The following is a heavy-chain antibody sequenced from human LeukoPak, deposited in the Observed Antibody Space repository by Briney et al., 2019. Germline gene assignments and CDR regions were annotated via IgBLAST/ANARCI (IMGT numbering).Heavy chain of an antibody. CDR1: GFTFSSYG. CDR2: IHYSGRT. D-gene: IGHD3-9*01. J-gene: IGHJ4*02. CDR3: ARSPDILTGYYRGYLDY. V-gene: IGHV4-59*08. Sequence: GSLRLSCAASGFTFSSYGMHWVRQAPGKGLEWIAYIHYSGRTDYRPSLKSRVTISVDASKNQFSLKLSSVTAADTAVYYCARSPDILTGYYRGYLDYWGQGTLVTVSS.